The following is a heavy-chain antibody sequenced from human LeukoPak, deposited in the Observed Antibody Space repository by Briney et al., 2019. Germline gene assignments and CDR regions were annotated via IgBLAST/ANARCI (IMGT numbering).Heavy chain of an antibody. J-gene: IGHJ4*02. V-gene: IGHV3-48*04. CDR3: ARDNKGYCSGGSCYSDGLSY. D-gene: IGHD2-15*01. CDR1: GFTFSSYS. Sequence: GGSLRLSCAASGFTFSSYSMNWVRQAPGKGLEWDSYISSSGSTIYYADSVKGRFTISRDNAKNSLYLQMNSLRAEDTAVYYCARDNKGYCSGGSCYSDGLSYWGQGTLVTVSS. CDR2: ISSSGSTI.